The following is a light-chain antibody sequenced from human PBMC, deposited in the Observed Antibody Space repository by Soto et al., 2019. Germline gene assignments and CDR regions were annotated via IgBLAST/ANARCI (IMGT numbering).Light chain of an antibody. CDR3: SSYAGSDNFV. CDR1: SSDVGANNDY. J-gene: IGLJ1*01. CDR2: EVS. V-gene: IGLV2-8*01. Sequence: QSVPTQPPSASGSPGQSVTISCTGTSSDVGANNDYVSWYQQHPGKVPKLMIYEVSKRPPGVPDRFSGSKSGNTASLTVSGLQADDEADYYCSSYAGSDNFVFGTGTNSPS.